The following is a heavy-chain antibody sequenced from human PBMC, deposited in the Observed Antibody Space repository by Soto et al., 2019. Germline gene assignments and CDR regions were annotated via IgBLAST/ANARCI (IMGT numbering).Heavy chain of an antibody. D-gene: IGHD2-8*01. CDR1: GGSVSSGGYS. Sequence: SETLSLTCSVSGGSVSSGGYSWSWIRQPPGKGLEWIGFISPSGSPDYNPSLKSRATISVDRSKNQISLELSSVTAADTAVYYCTRGVLAWGPGTLVTVSS. V-gene: IGHV4-30-2*01. CDR2: ISPSGSP. J-gene: IGHJ4*02. CDR3: TRGVLA.